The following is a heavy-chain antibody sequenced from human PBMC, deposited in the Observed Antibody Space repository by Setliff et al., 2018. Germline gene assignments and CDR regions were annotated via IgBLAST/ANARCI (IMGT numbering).Heavy chain of an antibody. CDR1: GYIFSTYG. CDR3: ARGRGGGYDETPRPMYFMDV. Sequence: ASVKVSCKASGYIFSTYGITWVRQAPGQGLEWMGWISANNGHTKYVQKFQGRVTMTTDTSTEAVYMELSNLRSDDTAIYFCARGRGGGYDETPRPMYFMDVWGKGTTVTVSS. D-gene: IGHD5-12*01. V-gene: IGHV1-18*01. CDR2: ISANNGHT. J-gene: IGHJ6*03.